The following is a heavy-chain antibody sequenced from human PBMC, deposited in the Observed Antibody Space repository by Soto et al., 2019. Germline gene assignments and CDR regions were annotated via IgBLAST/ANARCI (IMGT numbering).Heavy chain of an antibody. CDR2: IYHSGST. CDR1: GGSISGSNW. D-gene: IGHD1-26*01. CDR3: ARDLVVGADEYYFDY. Sequence: PSAPLSLICAVSGGSISGSNWWSWVRQPPGKGLEWIGEIYHSGSTNYNPSLKSRVTISVDKSKNQFSLKLSSVTAADTAVYYCARDLVVGADEYYFDYWGQGTLGTVSS. J-gene: IGHJ4*02. V-gene: IGHV4-4*02.